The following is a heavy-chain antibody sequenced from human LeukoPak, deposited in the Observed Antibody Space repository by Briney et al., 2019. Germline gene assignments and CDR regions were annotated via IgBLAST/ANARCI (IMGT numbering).Heavy chain of an antibody. CDR1: GGTFSSYA. D-gene: IGHD6-19*01. V-gene: IGHV1-69*13. J-gene: IGHJ4*02. CDR3: ASSSSGWYAGFMKFDY. CDR2: IIPIFGTA. Sequence: SVKVSCKASGGTFSSYAISWVRQAPGQGLEWMGGIIPIFGTANYAQKFQGRVTITADESKSTAYMELSSLRSEDTAVYYCASSSSGWYAGFMKFDYWGQGTLVTVSS.